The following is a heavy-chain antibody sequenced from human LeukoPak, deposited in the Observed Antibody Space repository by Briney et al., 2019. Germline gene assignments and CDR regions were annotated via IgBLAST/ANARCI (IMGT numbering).Heavy chain of an antibody. J-gene: IGHJ6*03. CDR1: GGSFSGYY. Sequence: KTSETLSLTCAVYGGSFSGYYWSWIRQPPGKGLEWIGEINHSGSTNYNPSLKSRVTISVDTSKNQFSLKLSSVTAADTAVYYCASKTTRIYYYYYYMDVWGKGTTVTVSS. CDR3: ASKTTRIYYYYYYMDV. D-gene: IGHD1-7*01. V-gene: IGHV4-34*01. CDR2: INHSGST.